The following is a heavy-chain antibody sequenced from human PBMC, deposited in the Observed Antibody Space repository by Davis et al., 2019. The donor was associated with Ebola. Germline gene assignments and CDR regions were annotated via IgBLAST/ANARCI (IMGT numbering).Heavy chain of an antibody. J-gene: IGHJ4*02. CDR1: GFTFADYA. Sequence: PGGSLRLSCAASGFTFADYAMHWVRHAPGKGLEWVSGISWNSGSIGYADSVKGRFTISRDNAKNSLYLQMNSLRAEDTALYYCAKGSWSYSSSSGYFDYWGEGTLVTVSS. CDR2: ISWNSGSI. CDR3: AKGSWSYSSSSGYFDY. V-gene: IGHV3-9*01. D-gene: IGHD6-6*01.